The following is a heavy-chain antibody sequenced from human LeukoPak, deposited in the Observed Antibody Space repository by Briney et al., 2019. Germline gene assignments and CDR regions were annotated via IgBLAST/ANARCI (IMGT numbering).Heavy chain of an antibody. V-gene: IGHV3-23*01. CDR2: ISGSGGST. J-gene: IGHJ6*02. Sequence: GGSLRLSCAASGFTFSSYAMSWVRQAPGKGLEWVSAISGSGGSTYYADSVKSRFTISRDNSKNTLYLQMNSLRAEDTAVYYCATPGDSYGLDYYYYYGMDVWGQGTTVTVSS. CDR3: ATPGDSYGLDYYYYYGMDV. CDR1: GFTFSSYA. D-gene: IGHD5-18*01.